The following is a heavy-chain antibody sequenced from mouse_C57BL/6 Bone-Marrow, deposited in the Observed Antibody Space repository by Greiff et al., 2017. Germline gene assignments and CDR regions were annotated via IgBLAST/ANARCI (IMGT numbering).Heavy chain of an antibody. CDR3: ARSNYYGSSYSY. CDR1: GYTFTSYW. Sequence: VQLQQPGAELVMPGASVKLSCKASGYTFTSYWMHWVKQRPGQGLEWIGEIDPSDSYTNYNQKFKGKSTLTVDKSSSTAYMQLSSLTSEDSAVYYCARSNYYGSSYSYWGKGTTLTVSS. J-gene: IGHJ2*01. D-gene: IGHD1-1*01. V-gene: IGHV1-69*01. CDR2: IDPSDSYT.